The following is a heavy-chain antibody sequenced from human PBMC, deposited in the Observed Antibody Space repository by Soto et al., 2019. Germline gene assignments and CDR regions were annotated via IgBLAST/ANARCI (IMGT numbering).Heavy chain of an antibody. CDR2: INPSGGST. V-gene: IGHV1-46*01. Sequence: ASVKVSCKASGYTFTSYYMHWVRQAPGQGLEWMGIINPSGGSTSYAQKLQGRVTMTTDTSTSTAYMELRSLRSDDTAVYYCARVGYGYRGYYYYYSMDVWGQGTTVTVSS. CDR1: GYTFTSYY. CDR3: ARVGYGYRGYYYYYSMDV. J-gene: IGHJ6*02. D-gene: IGHD5-18*01.